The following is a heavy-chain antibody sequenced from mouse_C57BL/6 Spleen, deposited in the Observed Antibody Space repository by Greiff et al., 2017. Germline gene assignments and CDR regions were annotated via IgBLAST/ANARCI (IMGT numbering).Heavy chain of an antibody. Sequence: VQLQQPGAELVRPGTSVKLSCKASGYTFTSYWMHWVKQRPGQGLEWIGVIDPSDSYTNYNQKFKGKATLTVATSSSTASMQLSRLTSEDSAVYYCARGITTVVAEAMDYWGQGTSVTVSA. J-gene: IGHJ4*01. V-gene: IGHV1-59*01. CDR1: GYTFTSYW. CDR2: IDPSDSYT. D-gene: IGHD1-1*01. CDR3: ARGITTVVAEAMDY.